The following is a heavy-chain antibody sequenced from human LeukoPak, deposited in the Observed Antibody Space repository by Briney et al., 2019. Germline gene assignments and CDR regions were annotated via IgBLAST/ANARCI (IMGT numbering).Heavy chain of an antibody. CDR2: IYYSGST. Sequence: PSETLSLTCTVSGYSISSGYHWGWIRQPPGKGLEWIGSIYYSGSTYYNPSLKSRVTISVDTSKNQFSLKLSSVTAADTAVYYCAREQPLLVFDYWGQGTLVTVSS. J-gene: IGHJ4*02. CDR3: AREQPLLVFDY. V-gene: IGHV4-38-2*02. D-gene: IGHD2-21*02. CDR1: GYSISSGYH.